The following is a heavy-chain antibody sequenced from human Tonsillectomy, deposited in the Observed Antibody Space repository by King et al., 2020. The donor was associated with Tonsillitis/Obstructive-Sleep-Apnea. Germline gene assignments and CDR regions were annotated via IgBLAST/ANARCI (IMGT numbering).Heavy chain of an antibody. Sequence: ITLKESGPTLVKPTQTLTLTCTFSGFSLSTSGVGVGWIRQPPGKALEWLALIYWDDDKRYSPSLKSRLTITKETSKNQVVLTMTNMDPVDTATYYCAHSGFWGSWYSSGYFDYWGQGTLVTVSS. J-gene: IGHJ4*02. V-gene: IGHV2-5*02. D-gene: IGHD6-19*01. CDR3: AHSGFWGSWYSSGYFDY. CDR2: IYWDDDK. CDR1: GFSLSTSGVG.